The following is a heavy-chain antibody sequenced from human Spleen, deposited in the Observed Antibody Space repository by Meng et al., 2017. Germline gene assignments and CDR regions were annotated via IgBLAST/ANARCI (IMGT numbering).Heavy chain of an antibody. CDR2: INHSGST. CDR3: ARGPRITVAGGWFDP. D-gene: IGHD4-11*01. Sequence: QGQLQRWGPGLLKPSETLSLTCAVYGGSISGHYWTWIRQPPGKGLEWIGEINHSGSTTYNPSLKSRVTISVDTSKNQFSLKLNSVTAADTAVYYCARGPRITVAGGWFDPWGQGTLVTVPS. V-gene: IGHV4-34*01. J-gene: IGHJ5*02. CDR1: GGSISGHY.